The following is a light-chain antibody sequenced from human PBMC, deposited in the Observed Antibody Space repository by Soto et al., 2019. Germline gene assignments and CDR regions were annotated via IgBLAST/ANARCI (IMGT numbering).Light chain of an antibody. CDR2: GAS. J-gene: IGKJ3*01. V-gene: IGKV3-15*01. Sequence: EIVMTQSPATLSVSPGERATLSCRASQSVSSNLAWYQQKPGQAPRLLIYGASTRATGIPARFSGSGSGTECTLTISSLQSEDFAVYYCQQYNIWPFTFGPGTKVGIK. CDR1: QSVSSN. CDR3: QQYNIWPFT.